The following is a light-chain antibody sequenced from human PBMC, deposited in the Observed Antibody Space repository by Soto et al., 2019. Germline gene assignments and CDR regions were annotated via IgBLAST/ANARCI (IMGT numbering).Light chain of an antibody. CDR2: WVS. CDR1: QSILSTSNNKNF. V-gene: IGKV4-1*01. Sequence: DIVMTQSPDSLAVSLGERATINCKSSQSILSTSNNKNFLAWYQQKPGQPPKLLIYWVSTRELGVPDRFSGSGSGTEFTLTINTLQAEDVAVYYCQQYYGTPRTFGQGTKVEVK. J-gene: IGKJ1*01. CDR3: QQYYGTPRT.